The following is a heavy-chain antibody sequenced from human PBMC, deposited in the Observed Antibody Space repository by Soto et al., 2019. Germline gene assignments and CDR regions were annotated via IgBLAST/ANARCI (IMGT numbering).Heavy chain of an antibody. CDR3: GRVMRSLLSITALDT. V-gene: IGHV1-46*01. J-gene: IGHJ5*02. CDR1: GYTFTRDQ. Sequence: QAQLVQSGAEVKKPGASVKVSCKASGYTFTRDQIHWVRQAPGQGLEWMGMIEPSGGKTNYAQKFQGRVTMTRATSTSTVYMALSSLRSEDTAIYFCGRVMRSLLSITALDTWGQGTLVTVSS. CDR2: IEPSGGKT. D-gene: IGHD3-10*01.